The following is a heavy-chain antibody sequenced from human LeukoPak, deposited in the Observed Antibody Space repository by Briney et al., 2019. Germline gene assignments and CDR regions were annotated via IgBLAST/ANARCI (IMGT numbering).Heavy chain of an antibody. Sequence: ASVKVSCKASGGTFSSYAISWVRQAPGQGLEWMGRIIPIFGTANYAQKFQGRVTITADKSTSTAYMELSSLRSEDTAVYYCAREVQDIVLMVYAHTWFDPWGQGTLVTVSS. CDR3: AREVQDIVLMVYAHTWFDP. V-gene: IGHV1-69*06. CDR1: GGTFSSYA. D-gene: IGHD2-8*01. J-gene: IGHJ5*02. CDR2: IIPIFGTA.